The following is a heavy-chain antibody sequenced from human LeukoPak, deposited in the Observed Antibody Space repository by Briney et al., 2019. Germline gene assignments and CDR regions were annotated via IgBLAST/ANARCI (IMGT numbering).Heavy chain of an antibody. V-gene: IGHV3-30*02. Sequence: GGSLRLSCAASGFTFSSYGMHWVRQAPGKGLEWVAFIRYDGSNKYYADSVKGRFTISRDNSKNTLYLQMNSLRAEDTAVYYCARESSYDSSGYYYYFDYWGQGTLVTVSS. CDR2: IRYDGSNK. CDR1: GFTFSSYG. CDR3: ARESSYDSSGYYYYFDY. D-gene: IGHD3-22*01. J-gene: IGHJ4*02.